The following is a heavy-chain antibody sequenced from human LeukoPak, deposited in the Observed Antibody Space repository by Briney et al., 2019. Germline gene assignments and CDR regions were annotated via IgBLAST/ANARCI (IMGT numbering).Heavy chain of an antibody. CDR1: GLTFSSSW. D-gene: IGHD5-18*01. Sequence: GGSLRLSCAISGLTFSSSWMDWVRQAPGKGLEWVASINPDGNKKYSADSVKGRFTISRDNAENSLYLQMNSLRVEDTAFYYCARDLAYSRLDYWGQGMLVTVSS. CDR3: ARDLAYSRLDY. CDR2: INPDGNKK. J-gene: IGHJ4*02. V-gene: IGHV3-7*01.